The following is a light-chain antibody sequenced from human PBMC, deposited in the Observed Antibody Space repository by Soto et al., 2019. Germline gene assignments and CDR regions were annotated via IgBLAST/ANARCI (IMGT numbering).Light chain of an antibody. J-gene: IGKJ5*01. V-gene: IGKV3-15*01. Sequence: ETMMTQSPATLSVSPGERATLSCRASQSVSRRLAWYQQKPGQAPRLLIYDASTRATGIPARFSGGGSGTEFALTISSLQSEDFAVYYCQQYKNWPPITFGQGTRLEIK. CDR3: QQYKNWPPIT. CDR2: DAS. CDR1: QSVSRR.